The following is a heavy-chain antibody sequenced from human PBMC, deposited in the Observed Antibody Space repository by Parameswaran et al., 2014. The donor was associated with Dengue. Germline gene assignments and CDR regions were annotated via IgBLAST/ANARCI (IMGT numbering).Heavy chain of an antibody. CDR2: IIPIFGRA. V-gene: IGHV1-69*01. D-gene: IGHD3-10*01. CDR3: ARGGTTLVRGVMYVFDQ. J-gene: IGHJ4*02. Sequence: WVRQAPGQGLEWMGGIIPIFGRANYARRFRDRVTITADESTSTAYMELSSLRSEDTAVYYCARGGTTLVRGVMYVFDQWGQATLVTVSS.